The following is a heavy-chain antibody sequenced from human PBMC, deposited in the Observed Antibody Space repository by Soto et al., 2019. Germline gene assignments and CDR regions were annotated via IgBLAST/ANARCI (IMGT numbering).Heavy chain of an antibody. Sequence: SVKVSCKASGGTFSSYTISWVRQAPGQGLEWMGRIIPILGIANYAQKFQGRVTITADKSTSTAYMELSSLRSEDTAVYYCARGGYSSGGPMDVWGQGTTVTVSS. J-gene: IGHJ6*02. D-gene: IGHD6-19*01. V-gene: IGHV1-69*02. CDR3: ARGGYSSGGPMDV. CDR2: IIPILGIA. CDR1: GGTFSSYT.